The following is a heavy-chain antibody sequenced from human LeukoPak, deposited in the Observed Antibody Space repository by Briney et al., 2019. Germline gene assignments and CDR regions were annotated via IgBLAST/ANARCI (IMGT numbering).Heavy chain of an antibody. D-gene: IGHD6-13*01. J-gene: IGHJ5*02. V-gene: IGHV1-69*02. CDR1: GGTFSSYT. CDR2: IIPILGIA. CDR3: APQLNTGYNSSWQFDP. Sequence: SVKVSCKASGGTFSSYTISWVRQAPGQGLEWMGRIIPILGIANYAQKFQGRVTITADKSTSTAYMELSSLRSEDTAVYYCAPQLNTGYNSSWQFDPWGQGTLVTVSS.